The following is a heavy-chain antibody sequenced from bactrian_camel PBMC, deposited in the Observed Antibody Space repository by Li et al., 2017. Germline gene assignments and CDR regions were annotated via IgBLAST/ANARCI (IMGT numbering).Heavy chain of an antibody. Sequence: HVQLVESGGDLVRPGGSLRLSCAASGFTFSTYAMSWVRQAPGKGLEWVASIYPDGGNTVYADSVKGRFTSSRDNAKNTLYLQMNSLEPEDTAVYYCATWATYRSIAYASRAFGDWGQ. CDR3: ATWATYRSIAYASRAFGD. J-gene: IGHJ2*01. CDR1: GFTFSTYA. CDR2: IYPDGGNT. D-gene: IGHD1*01. V-gene: IGHV3S7*01.